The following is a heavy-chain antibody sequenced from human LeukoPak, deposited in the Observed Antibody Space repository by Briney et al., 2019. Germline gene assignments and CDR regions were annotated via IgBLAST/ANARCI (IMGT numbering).Heavy chain of an antibody. CDR2: INHSGST. J-gene: IGHJ4*02. V-gene: IGHV4-34*01. CDR1: GGSFSGYY. Sequence: SETLSLTCAVYGGSFSGYYWSWIRQPPGKGLEWIGEINHSGSTNYNPSLKSRVTISVDTSKNQFSLKLSSVTAADTAVYYCARGRGSSSRLDYWGQGTLVTVSS. CDR3: ARGRGSSSRLDY. D-gene: IGHD6-6*01.